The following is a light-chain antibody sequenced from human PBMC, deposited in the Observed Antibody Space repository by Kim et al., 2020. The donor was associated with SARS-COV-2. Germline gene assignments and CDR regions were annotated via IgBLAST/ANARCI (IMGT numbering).Light chain of an antibody. V-gene: IGLV1-44*01. J-gene: IGLJ3*02. CDR2: SND. CDR1: ISTIGSNV. Sequence: GQSVTIACSGSISTIGSNVVNSYHQLPGTAPNLLMYSNDYRPSGVPDRCSGSKSGTSASLAISGLQYEDEADYYCAAWDDSLKGSVFGGGTQLTVL. CDR3: AAWDDSLKGSV.